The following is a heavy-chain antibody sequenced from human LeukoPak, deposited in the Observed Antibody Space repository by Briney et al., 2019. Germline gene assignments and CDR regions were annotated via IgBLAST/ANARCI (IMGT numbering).Heavy chain of an antibody. CDR3: ARDRSASSGWYYFDY. CDR1: GFTFSNYW. J-gene: IGHJ4*02. Sequence: GGSLRLSCLASGFTFSNYWMSWVRQAPGKGLEWVANIKQDGSEKYYVDSVKGRFTISRDNAKNSLYLQMNSLRAEDTAVYYCARDRSASSGWYYFDYWGQGTLVTVSS. V-gene: IGHV3-7*01. D-gene: IGHD6-19*01. CDR2: IKQDGSEK.